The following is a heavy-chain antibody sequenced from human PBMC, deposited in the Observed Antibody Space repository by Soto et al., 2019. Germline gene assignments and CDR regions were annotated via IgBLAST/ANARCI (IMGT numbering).Heavy chain of an antibody. J-gene: IGHJ3*02. CDR3: ARLQMIAFGGYVYRSFDI. D-gene: IGHD3-16*01. CDR2: MYHSGST. V-gene: IGHV4-4*02. Sequence: QVQLQESGPGLVKPSGTLSLTCAVSGGSISSNYWWTWVRQAPGKGLEWIGEMYHSGSTNYNPSLQSRVTISVDKSKNQFFLTLTSVTAADTAVYYCARLQMIAFGGYVYRSFDIWGQGTLVTVSS. CDR1: GGSISSNYW.